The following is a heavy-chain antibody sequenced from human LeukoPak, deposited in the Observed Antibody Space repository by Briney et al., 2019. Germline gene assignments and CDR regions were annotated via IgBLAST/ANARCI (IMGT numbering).Heavy chain of an antibody. D-gene: IGHD3-3*01. Sequence: GSSVKVSCKASGGDFISYAVSWVRQAPGQGLEWMGGIIPMFGTSNYAQKLQGRVTITTDESTTTAYLELSSLSSEDTAVYYCATYTLSQFWSGYYHFDYWGQGSLVSVCS. V-gene: IGHV1-69*05. J-gene: IGHJ4*02. CDR3: ATYTLSQFWSGYYHFDY. CDR1: GGDFISYA. CDR2: IIPMFGTS.